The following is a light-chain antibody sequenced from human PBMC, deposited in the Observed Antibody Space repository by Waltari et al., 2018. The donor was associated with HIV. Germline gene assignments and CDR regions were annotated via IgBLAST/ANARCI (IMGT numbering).Light chain of an antibody. CDR3: CSYAGRSTLEV. V-gene: IGLV2-23*02. CDR2: EVN. Sequence: SALTQPASVSGSPGQSITISCTGTSSDVGAYNLVSWYQQHPGKAPKFIIYEVNKRPSEVSMRFSGSKSGNTASLTISVLQAEDEADYYCCSYAGRSTLEVFGGGTKVTVL. CDR1: SSDVGAYNL. J-gene: IGLJ2*01.